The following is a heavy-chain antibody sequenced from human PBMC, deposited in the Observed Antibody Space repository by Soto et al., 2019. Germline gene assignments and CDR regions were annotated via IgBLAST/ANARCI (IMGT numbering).Heavy chain of an antibody. J-gene: IGHJ4*02. CDR1: GFTFNAYA. V-gene: IGHV3-23*01. CDR3: ARVASDYINSVDH. D-gene: IGHD4-4*01. CDR2: IGGSGGNR. Sequence: EVQLLESGGGLVQPGGSLRLSCAASGFTFNAYAMTWVRQAPGKGLEGVSAIGGSGGNRYYAASVKGRFTISRDNSKHTLDLQTSRLRVEATAVYYCARVASDYINSVDHWGQGILVTVSS.